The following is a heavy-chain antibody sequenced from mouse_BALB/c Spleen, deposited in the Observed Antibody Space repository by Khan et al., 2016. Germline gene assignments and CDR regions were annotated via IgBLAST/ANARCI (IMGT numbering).Heavy chain of an antibody. Sequence: EVKLLESGGGLVQPGGSLKLSCAASGFDFSRYWMSWVRQAPGKGLEWIGEINPDSSTINYTPSLKDKFIISRDNAKNTLYLQMSKFRSEDTALYCCTRRHDYAYMNYWGQGTTLTVFS. CDR3: TRRHDYAYMNY. J-gene: IGHJ2*01. V-gene: IGHV4-1*02. CDR2: INPDSSTI. D-gene: IGHD1-2*01. CDR1: GFDFSRYW.